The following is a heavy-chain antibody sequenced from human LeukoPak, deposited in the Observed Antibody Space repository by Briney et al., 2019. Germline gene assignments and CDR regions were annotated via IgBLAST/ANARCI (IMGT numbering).Heavy chain of an antibody. CDR3: ARVTWPSSDAFDI. Sequence: VASVKVSCKASGYTFAAYYMYWVRQAPGQGLEWMGWIRPNSGGTNYTQKFQGRVTITADESTSTAYMELSSLRSEDTAVYYCARVTWPSSDAFDIWGQGTMVTVSS. D-gene: IGHD2-21*02. CDR2: IRPNSGGT. V-gene: IGHV1-2*02. J-gene: IGHJ3*02. CDR1: GYTFAAYY.